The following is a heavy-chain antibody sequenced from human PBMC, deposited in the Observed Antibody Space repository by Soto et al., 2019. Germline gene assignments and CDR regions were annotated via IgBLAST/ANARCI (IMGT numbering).Heavy chain of an antibody. CDR1: GFTYNEYG. CDR2: VSWGGDDA. V-gene: IGHV3-20*04. Sequence: EVQLLASGGGVVRPGGSLRLSCVASGFTYNEYGMSWVRQVPGKGLEWISGVSWGGDDAGYADSVKGRFTVSRDNAKNSLYLQMDSLGAEDTAFYFCARGYSFTRGWHFDVWGRSTLVTVSS. D-gene: IGHD5-18*01. J-gene: IGHJ2*01. CDR3: ARGYSFTRGWHFDV.